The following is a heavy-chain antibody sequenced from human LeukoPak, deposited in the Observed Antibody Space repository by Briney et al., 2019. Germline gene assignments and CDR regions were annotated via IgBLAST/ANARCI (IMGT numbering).Heavy chain of an antibody. J-gene: IGHJ4*02. CDR1: GFTFSSYA. CDR3: TRAGPYGSGSCDY. D-gene: IGHD3-10*01. Sequence: GGSLRLSCAASGFTFSSYAMHWVRQAPGKGLEWVAVISYDGSNKYYADSVKGRFTISRDNSKNTLYLQMNSLRAEDTAVYYCTRAGPYGSGSCDYWGRGTLVTVSS. CDR2: ISYDGSNK. V-gene: IGHV3-30*04.